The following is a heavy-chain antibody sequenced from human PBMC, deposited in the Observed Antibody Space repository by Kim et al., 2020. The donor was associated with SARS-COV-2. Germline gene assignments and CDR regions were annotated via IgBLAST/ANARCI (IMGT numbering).Heavy chain of an antibody. V-gene: IGHV3-21*01. CDR1: GLTFSNYN. Sequence: GGSLRLSCVASGLTFSNYNMNWVRQAPGSGLEWVSHISSSRSYIKYADSVKGRFTISRDNAKNSLCLQMIGLRAEGTAVYYCVRFSEGVDVWGQGATVTVSS. J-gene: IGHJ6*02. CDR2: ISSSRSYI. CDR3: VRFSEGVDV.